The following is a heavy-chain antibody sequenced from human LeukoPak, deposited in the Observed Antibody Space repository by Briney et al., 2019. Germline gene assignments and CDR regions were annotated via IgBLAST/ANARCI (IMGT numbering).Heavy chain of an antibody. Sequence: SETLSLTCTISGGSISSYYWSWIRQSPGKGLEWIGYIFYGGSPNYNPSLRSRVTISVDTSKNQFSLKLSSVTAADTAVYYCAKSESGYYGYLNLWGRGTLVTVSS. V-gene: IGHV4-59*01. CDR3: AKSESGYYGYLNL. CDR2: IFYGGSP. D-gene: IGHD3-22*01. CDR1: GGSISSYY. J-gene: IGHJ2*01.